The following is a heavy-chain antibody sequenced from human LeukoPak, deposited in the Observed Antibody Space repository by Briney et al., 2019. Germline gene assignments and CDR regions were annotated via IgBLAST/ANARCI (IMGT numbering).Heavy chain of an antibody. CDR2: FQSGERP. D-gene: IGHD3-22*01. V-gene: IGHV4-4*09. J-gene: IGHJ2*01. CDR3: ARLANYYDRSGPADWYFDL. Sequence: SETLSLTCSVSGGSFGSSHWSWIRQAPGKGLECIGNFQSGERPNYNQSLKSRVAISADTSKKPFFLRLTSVPAADTAVYYCARLANYYDRSGPADWYFDLWGRGTLVSVSS. CDR1: GGSFGSSH.